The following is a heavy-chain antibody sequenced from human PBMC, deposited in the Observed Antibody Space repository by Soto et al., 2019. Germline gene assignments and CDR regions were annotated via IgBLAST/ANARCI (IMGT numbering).Heavy chain of an antibody. D-gene: IGHD1-1*01. CDR2: IHHSGST. Sequence: NPSETLSLTCAVSGGSISSDNWLRVFRHTGGEVLEWIGEIHHSGSTNYNPSLKSRLTISVDKSKNQISLRLNSVNAADTAVYYCARVHSFRIRIALSGGMGLDYWGQGFLVTVSS. J-gene: IGHJ4*02. V-gene: IGHV4-4*02. CDR1: GGSISSDNW. CDR3: ARVHSFRIRIALSGGMGLDY.